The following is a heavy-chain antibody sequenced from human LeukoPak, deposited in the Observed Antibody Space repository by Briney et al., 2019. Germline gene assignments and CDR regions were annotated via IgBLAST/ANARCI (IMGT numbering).Heavy chain of an antibody. Sequence: GGSLTLSRAASGLTSSTHDLEWDRHAPGGGRGWVSFISGRSSTIYYADSVKGRFTISRDNAKNSLYLQMNSLRAEDTALYYCASHTGAGVAFRPFHIWGQGTMVTVSS. V-gene: IGHV3-48*04. CDR3: ASHTGAGVAFRPFHI. CDR1: GLTSSTHD. D-gene: IGHD2-8*01. CDR2: ISGRSSTI. J-gene: IGHJ3*02.